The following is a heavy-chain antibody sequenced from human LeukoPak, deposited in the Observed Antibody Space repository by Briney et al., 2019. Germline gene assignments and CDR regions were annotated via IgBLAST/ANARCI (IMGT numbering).Heavy chain of an antibody. CDR3: ARASAVAGTRHY. Sequence: GGSLRLSCAASGFTVSTNYMNWVRQAPGKGLEWVSSISSSSSYRYYADSVKGRFTISRDNAKNSLYLQMNSLRAEDTAVYYCARASAVAGTRHYWGQGTLVTVCS. D-gene: IGHD6-19*01. J-gene: IGHJ4*02. V-gene: IGHV3-21*01. CDR2: ISSSSSYR. CDR1: GFTVSTNY.